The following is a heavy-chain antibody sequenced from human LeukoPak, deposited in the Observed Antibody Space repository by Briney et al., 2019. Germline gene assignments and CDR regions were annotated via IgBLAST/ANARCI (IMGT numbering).Heavy chain of an antibody. D-gene: IGHD5-12*01. CDR2: INPSGGST. V-gene: IGHV1-46*01. CDR3: ARGYSGYGYFDY. CDR1: GYTFTGYY. J-gene: IGHJ4*02. Sequence: GASVKVSCKASGYTFTGYYMHWVRRAPGQGLEWMGIINPSGGSTSYAQKFQGRVTMTRDMSTSTVYMELSSLRSEDTAVYYCARGYSGYGYFDYWGQGTLVTVSS.